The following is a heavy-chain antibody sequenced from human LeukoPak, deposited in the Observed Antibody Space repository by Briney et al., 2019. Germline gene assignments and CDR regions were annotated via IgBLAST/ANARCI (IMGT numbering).Heavy chain of an antibody. D-gene: IGHD3-22*01. V-gene: IGHV4-4*07. Sequence: SETLSLTCTVSGGSISSYYWSWIRQPAGKGLEWIGRIYTSGSTNYNPSLKSRVTMSVDTSKNQFSLKLSSVAAADTAVYYCARDNMEDYYDSGGYSYWFDPWGQGTLVTVSS. CDR1: GGSISSYY. CDR2: IYTSGST. CDR3: ARDNMEDYYDSGGYSYWFDP. J-gene: IGHJ5*02.